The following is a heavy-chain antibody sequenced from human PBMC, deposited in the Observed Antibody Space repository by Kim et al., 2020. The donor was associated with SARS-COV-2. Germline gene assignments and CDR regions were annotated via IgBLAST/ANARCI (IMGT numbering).Heavy chain of an antibody. J-gene: IGHJ4*02. CDR2: INAGAVNT. V-gene: IGHV3-23*01. CDR1: GFAFSSYA. CDR3: VKDRFRQDIAVVTGTIIDY. D-gene: IGHD2-2*01. Sequence: GGSLRLSCAASGFAFSSYAMSWVRQAPGKGLEWVSGINAGAVNTYYADSVKGRFTISRDNSKSTLFLQMNSLRAEDTAVYFCVKDRFRQDIAVVTGTIIDYWGQGTLVTVSS.